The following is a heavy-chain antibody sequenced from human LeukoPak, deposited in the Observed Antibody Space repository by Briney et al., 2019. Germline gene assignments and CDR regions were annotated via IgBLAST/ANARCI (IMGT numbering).Heavy chain of an antibody. Sequence: SQTLPLTCTVSGGSISSGSYYWSWIRQPAGKGLEWIGRIYTSGSTNYNPSLKSRVTISVDTSKNQFSLKLSSVTAADTAVYYCAQLDYYYYYMDVWGKGTTVTVSS. J-gene: IGHJ6*03. CDR1: GGSISSGSYY. CDR2: IYTSGST. V-gene: IGHV4-61*02. D-gene: IGHD6-13*01. CDR3: AQLDYYYYYMDV.